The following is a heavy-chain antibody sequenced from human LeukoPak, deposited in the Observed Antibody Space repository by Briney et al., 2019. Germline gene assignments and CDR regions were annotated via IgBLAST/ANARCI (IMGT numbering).Heavy chain of an antibody. Sequence: GGSLRLSCAASGFTFSSYAMHWVRQAPGKGLEWVALIPYDGSNKYYADSVKGRFTVSRDNSKNTLYLQMNSLRAEDTAVYYCARGGPLELRGGFDYWGQGTLVTVSS. CDR3: ARGGPLELRGGFDY. D-gene: IGHD1-7*01. J-gene: IGHJ4*02. CDR1: GFTFSSYA. V-gene: IGHV3-30*04. CDR2: IPYDGSNK.